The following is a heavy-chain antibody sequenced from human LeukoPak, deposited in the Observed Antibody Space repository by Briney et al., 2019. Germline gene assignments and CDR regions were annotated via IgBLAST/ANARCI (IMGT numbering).Heavy chain of an antibody. CDR1: GGSISSYY. CDR2: IYYSGST. V-gene: IGHV4-59*01. CDR3: ARGVMTGYSSSWHFDY. Sequence: SETLSLTCTVSGGSISSYYWSWIRQPPGKGLEWIGYIYYSGSTNYDPSLKSRVTISVDTSKNQFSLKLSSVTAADTAVYYCARGVMTGYSSSWHFDYWGQGTLGTVSS. D-gene: IGHD6-13*01. J-gene: IGHJ4*02.